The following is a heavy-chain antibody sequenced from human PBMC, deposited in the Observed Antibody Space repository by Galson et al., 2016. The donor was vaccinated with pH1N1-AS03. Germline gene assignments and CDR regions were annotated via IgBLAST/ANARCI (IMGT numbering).Heavy chain of an antibody. D-gene: IGHD3/OR15-3a*01. CDR3: ANGFNYDFWSGYSFY. V-gene: IGHV3-30*18. CDR2: ISFDGTNK. CDR1: GFTISNFG. J-gene: IGHJ4*02. Sequence: SLRLSCAASGFTISNFGMLWVRQAPGQGLEWVAIISFDGTNKYYADSAKGRFSISRDNSKNTLFLQMSALRAEDTAVYYCANGFNYDFWSGYSFYWGQGALVTVSS.